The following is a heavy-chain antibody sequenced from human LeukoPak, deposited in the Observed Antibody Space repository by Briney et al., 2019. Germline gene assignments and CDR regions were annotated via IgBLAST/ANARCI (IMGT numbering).Heavy chain of an antibody. CDR3: ARKGFGEYWFDP. CDR2: IIPIFGTA. Sequence: ASVKVSCKASGGTFSSYAISWVQQAPGQGLEWMGGIIPIFGTANYAQKFQGRVTITADESTSTAYMELSSLRSEDTAVYYCARKGFGEYWFDPWGQGTLVTVSS. CDR1: GGTFSSYA. D-gene: IGHD3-10*01. V-gene: IGHV1-69*01. J-gene: IGHJ5*02.